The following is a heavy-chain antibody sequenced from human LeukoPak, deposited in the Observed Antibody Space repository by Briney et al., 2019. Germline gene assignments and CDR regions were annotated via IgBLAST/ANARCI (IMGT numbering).Heavy chain of an antibody. CDR1: GVTVSSRY. V-gene: IGHV3-53*01. CDR2: LFSGGNT. Sequence: GGSLRLSCAASGVTVSSRYMSWVRQAPGGGREWVSVLFSGGNTYYADSVEGRFTVSRDNSKNTLYLQMNSLRAEDTAVYYCAKDLEDTAMADYWGQGALVTVSS. D-gene: IGHD5-18*01. J-gene: IGHJ4*02. CDR3: AKDLEDTAMADY.